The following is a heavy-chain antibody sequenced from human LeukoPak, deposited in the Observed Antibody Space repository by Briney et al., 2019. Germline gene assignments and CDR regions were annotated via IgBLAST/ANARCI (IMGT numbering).Heavy chain of an antibody. V-gene: IGHV3-21*01. J-gene: IGHJ4*02. Sequence: TGGSLRLSCAASGFPFSSYSMNWVRQAPGKGLEWVSSISSSSSYMFYADSVKGRFTISRDNAKNSLYLQMNSLRADDSAVYYCARDLVYCSGGSCYQRAFDYWGQGTLVTVSS. CDR2: ISSSSSYM. CDR1: GFPFSSYS. CDR3: ARDLVYCSGGSCYQRAFDY. D-gene: IGHD2-15*01.